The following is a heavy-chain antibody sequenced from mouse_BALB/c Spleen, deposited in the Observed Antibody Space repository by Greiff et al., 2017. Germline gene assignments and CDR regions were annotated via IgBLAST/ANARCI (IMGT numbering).Heavy chain of an antibody. CDR3: ARGIGTTVVARARDFDY. D-gene: IGHD1-1*01. CDR2: IDPANGNT. CDR1: GFNIKDTY. Sequence: VQLQQSGAELVKPGASVKLSCTASGFNIKDTYMHWVKQRPEQGLEWIGRIDPANGNTKYDPKFQGKATITADTSSNTAYLQLSSLTSEDTAVYYCARGIGTTVVARARDFDYWGQGTTLTVSS. V-gene: IGHV14-3*02. J-gene: IGHJ2*01.